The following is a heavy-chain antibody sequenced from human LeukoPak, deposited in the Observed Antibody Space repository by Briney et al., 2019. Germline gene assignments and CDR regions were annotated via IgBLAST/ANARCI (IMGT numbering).Heavy chain of an antibody. CDR1: GFTFSSHS. D-gene: IGHD3-10*01. V-gene: IGHV3-48*01. Sequence: GVSVRLSCAASGFTFSSHSMNWVRQAPGKGLEWVSYIRSGSGIIYYADSVKGRFTISRDNAKNSLYLQMDSLRAEDTAVYYCAREHYYYGSGRQFESWGQGTLFSASS. CDR2: IRSGSGII. J-gene: IGHJ5*01. CDR3: AREHYYYGSGRQFES.